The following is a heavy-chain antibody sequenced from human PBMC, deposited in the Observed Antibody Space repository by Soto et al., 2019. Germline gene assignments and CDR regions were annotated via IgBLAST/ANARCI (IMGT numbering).Heavy chain of an antibody. CDR2: IIPFFGTA. V-gene: IGHV1-69*01. CDR3: ASVPGADNFFDS. CDR1: GGTFSNYA. Sequence: QVQLVQSGAEVKKPGSSVKVSCKASGGTFSNYAINWVRQAPGHGLEWMGGIIPFFGTANHAQKFQGRVTITADESTSTAYMELSSLRAEDMAVVYCASVPGADNFFDSWGQGTRVTVSS. J-gene: IGHJ4*02.